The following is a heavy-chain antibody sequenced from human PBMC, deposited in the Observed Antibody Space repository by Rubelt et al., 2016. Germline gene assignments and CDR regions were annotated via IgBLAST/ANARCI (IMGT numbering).Heavy chain of an antibody. D-gene: IGHD4-17*01. V-gene: IGHV3-30*04. CDR2: ISYDGTSK. CDR3: ARDYGDYQNDY. CDR1: GFIFNSYA. J-gene: IGHJ4*02. Sequence: GGGVVQPGRSLRLSCAASGFIFNSYAMHWVRQAPGKGLEWVAVISYDGTSKYYADSVKGRFTISRDNSKNTLYLQMNSLRGEDTAVYYCARDYGDYQNDYWGQGTLVTVSS.